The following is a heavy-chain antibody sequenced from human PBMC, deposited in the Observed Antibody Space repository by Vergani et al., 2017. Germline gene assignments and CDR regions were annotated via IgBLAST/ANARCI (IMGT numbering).Heavy chain of an antibody. J-gene: IGHJ6*03. CDR1: GGSISSYY. Sequence: QVQLQESGPGLVKPSETLSLTCTVSGGSISSYYWSWIRQPAGKGLEWIGRIYTSGSTNYNPSLKSRVTMSVDTSKNQFSLKLSSLTAADTAVYYCARERANWNDSARRGNTYYYYMDVWGKGTTVTVSS. CDR3: ARERANWNDSARRGNTYYYYMDV. CDR2: IYTSGST. D-gene: IGHD1-1*01. V-gene: IGHV4-4*07.